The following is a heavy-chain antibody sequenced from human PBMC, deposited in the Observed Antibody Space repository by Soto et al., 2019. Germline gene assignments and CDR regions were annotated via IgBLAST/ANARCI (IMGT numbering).Heavy chain of an antibody. V-gene: IGHV3-33*01. J-gene: IGHJ4*02. Sequence: QVQLVESGGGVVQPGRSLRLSCAASGFTLSSYGMHWVRQAPGKGLEWVAVIWYDGSNKYYADSVKGRFTISRDNSKNTLYLQMNSLRAEDTAVYYCARGYCSGGRCYEADYWGQGTLVTVSS. CDR1: GFTLSSYG. CDR2: IWYDGSNK. CDR3: ARGYCSGGRCYEADY. D-gene: IGHD2-15*01.